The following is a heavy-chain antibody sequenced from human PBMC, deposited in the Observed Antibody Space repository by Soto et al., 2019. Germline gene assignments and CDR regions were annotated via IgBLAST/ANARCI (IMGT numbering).Heavy chain of an antibody. J-gene: IGHJ6*02. V-gene: IGHV3-13*01. D-gene: IGHD3-10*01. Sequence: VQLVESGGDLVQPGGSLRLSCAASGFTFSSYDMQWVRQVTGKGLEWVSSIGKGGDTYYAGSVKGRFTISRENAKNSLYLQMSSLRAGDTAVYYCVRDPAGHGMDVWGQGTTVTVSS. CDR1: GFTFSSYD. CDR2: IGKGGDT. CDR3: VRDPAGHGMDV.